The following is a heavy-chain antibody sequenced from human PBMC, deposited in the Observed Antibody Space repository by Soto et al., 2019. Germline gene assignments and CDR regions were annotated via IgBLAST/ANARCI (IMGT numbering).Heavy chain of an antibody. Sequence: GGSLRLSCAASGFTFSSYGMHWVRQAPGKGLEWVAVIWYDGSNKYYADSVKGRFTISRDNSKNTLYLQMNSLRAEDTAVYYGASDQGAVAATEWFDPWGQGTLVTVSS. CDR3: ASDQGAVAATEWFDP. V-gene: IGHV3-33*01. J-gene: IGHJ5*02. D-gene: IGHD6-19*01. CDR1: GFTFSSYG. CDR2: IWYDGSNK.